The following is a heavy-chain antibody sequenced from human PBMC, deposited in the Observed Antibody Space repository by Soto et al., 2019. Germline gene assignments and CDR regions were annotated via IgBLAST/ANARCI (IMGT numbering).Heavy chain of an antibody. Sequence: GGSLRLSCTTSGFTFRDYDMSWVRQAPGKGLEWVGFIRTKTYGGTTEYAASVKGRFTVSRDDSKNIAYLQMDSLKTEDTAVYYCTRDDYYFDTGVYYSWFDPWGQGTLVTV. CDR3: TRDDYYFDTGVYYSWFDP. D-gene: IGHD3-22*01. CDR1: GFTFRDYD. V-gene: IGHV3-49*04. CDR2: IRTKTYGGTT. J-gene: IGHJ5*02.